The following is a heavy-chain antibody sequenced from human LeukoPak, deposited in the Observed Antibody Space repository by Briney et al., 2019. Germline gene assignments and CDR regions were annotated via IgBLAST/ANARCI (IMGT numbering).Heavy chain of an antibody. D-gene: IGHD5-12*01. V-gene: IGHV3-21*06. CDR3: TRVYSGYVGNYDN. CDR1: GFSFSSYS. CDR2: ISSGSLHI. Sequence: GGSLSLSCAASGFSFSSYSMSWVRQAPGKSLEWVPSISSGSLHIDYADSVKGRFTVSRDNAKNSLYLQMNSLRAEDSAVYYCTRVYSGYVGNYDNSGQGTLVTVSS. J-gene: IGHJ4*02.